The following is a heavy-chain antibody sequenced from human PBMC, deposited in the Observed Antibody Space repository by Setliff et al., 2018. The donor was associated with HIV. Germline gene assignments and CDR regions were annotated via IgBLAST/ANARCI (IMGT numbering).Heavy chain of an antibody. CDR2: IKQDGSGK. CDR1: GASFSCYY. CDR3: ARGGGYDSYYNCYYGMDV. D-gene: IGHD5-12*01. J-gene: IGHJ6*02. V-gene: IGHV3-7*01. Sequence: ETLSLTCTVYGASFSCYYWSWIRQPPGKGLECVANIKQDGSGKYYVDSVKGRFTISRDNAKNSLYLQMNSLRAEDTAVYYCARGGGYDSYYNCYYGMDVWGQGTTVTGSS.